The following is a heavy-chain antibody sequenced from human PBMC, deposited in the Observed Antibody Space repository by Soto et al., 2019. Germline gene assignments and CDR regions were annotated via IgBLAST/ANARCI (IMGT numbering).Heavy chain of an antibody. V-gene: IGHV3-9*01. D-gene: IGHD4-17*01. J-gene: IGHJ4*02. CDR3: AKDMKWGGMTTIHYFDS. CDR1: GWTVDGSA. Sequence: SLRWSCGASGWTVDGSAMHWVPQTPGKGLEWVSGISANGDNVDYADSIKGRFTISRDNAKNSLFLQMNSLRPEDTALYYCAKDMKWGGMTTIHYFDSWGQGT. CDR2: ISANGDNV.